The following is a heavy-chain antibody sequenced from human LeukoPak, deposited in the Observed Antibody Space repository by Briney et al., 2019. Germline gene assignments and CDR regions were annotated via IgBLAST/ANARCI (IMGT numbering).Heavy chain of an antibody. D-gene: IGHD6-13*01. J-gene: IGHJ6*02. V-gene: IGHV1-18*04. CDR3: ARDPYSSSWYSDYYYYGMDV. Sequence: ASVKVSCKASGYTFTGYFMHWVRQAPGQGLEWMGWISAYNGNTNYAQKLQGRVTMTTDTSTSTAYMELRSLRSDDTAVYYCARDPYSSSWYSDYYYYGMDVWGQGTTVTVSS. CDR2: ISAYNGNT. CDR1: GYTFTGYF.